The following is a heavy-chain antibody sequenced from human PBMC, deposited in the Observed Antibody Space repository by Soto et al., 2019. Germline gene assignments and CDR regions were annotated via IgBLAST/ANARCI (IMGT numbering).Heavy chain of an antibody. J-gene: IGHJ5*02. V-gene: IGHV1-3*01. CDR2: INGGNGYT. Sequence: GASVEVSCKASGYSFTNYNIYWLRQGPGQRLEWMGWINGGNGYTKYSQIFQGRVTFTRDTSATTVYMELSSLRSEDTAVYYCARSYGSSSFDPWGQG. D-gene: IGHD6-13*01. CDR1: GYSFTNYN. CDR3: ARSYGSSSFDP.